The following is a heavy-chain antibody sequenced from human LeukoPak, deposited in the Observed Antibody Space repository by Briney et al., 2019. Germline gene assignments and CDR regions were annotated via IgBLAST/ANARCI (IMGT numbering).Heavy chain of an antibody. CDR1: GGSISSSYSY. J-gene: IGHJ6*02. CDR2: TYYSGST. Sequence: PSETLSLTCTVSGGSISSSYSYWGWIRQPPGKGLEWIGNTYYSGSTYYSPSLTSRVTVSVDTSENQFSLKLSSVTAADTAVYYCARYYDSSGYYYRDYYGMDVWGQGTTVTVSS. D-gene: IGHD3-22*01. V-gene: IGHV4-39*07. CDR3: ARYYDSSGYYYRDYYGMDV.